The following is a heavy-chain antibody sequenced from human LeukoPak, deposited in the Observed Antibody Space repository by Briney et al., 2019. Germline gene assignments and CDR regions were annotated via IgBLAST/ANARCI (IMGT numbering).Heavy chain of an antibody. Sequence: GRSLRLSCAASGVTFSTYAMHWVRQAPGKGLEWVAVIWYDGSNKYYADSVKGRFTISRDNSKNTLYLQMNSLRAEDTAVYYCAKGKGNYYDRSGYYVLDYWGQGTLVTVSS. CDR2: IWYDGSNK. CDR3: AKGKGNYYDRSGYYVLDY. D-gene: IGHD3-22*01. J-gene: IGHJ4*02. V-gene: IGHV3-33*06. CDR1: GVTFSTYA.